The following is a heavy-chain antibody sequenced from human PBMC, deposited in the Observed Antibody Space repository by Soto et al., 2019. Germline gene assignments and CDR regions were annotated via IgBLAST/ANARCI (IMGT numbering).Heavy chain of an antibody. D-gene: IGHD3-3*01. CDR3: ARGPSGTIFGVVIYSWHGMDV. V-gene: IGHV1-69*01. CDR1: GGTFSSYA. CDR2: IIPIFGTA. J-gene: IGHJ6*02. Sequence: QVQLVQSGAEVKKPGSSVKVSCKASGGTFSSYAISWVRQAPGQGLEWMGGIIPIFGTANYAQKFQGRVTITADESTRTAYMELSSLRSEETAVYYCARGPSGTIFGVVIYSWHGMDVWGQGTTVTVSS.